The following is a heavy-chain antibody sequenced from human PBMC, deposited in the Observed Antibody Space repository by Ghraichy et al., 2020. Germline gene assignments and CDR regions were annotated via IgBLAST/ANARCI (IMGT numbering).Heavy chain of an antibody. CDR2: IYYSGST. V-gene: IGHV4-39*01. Sequence: SETLSLTCTVSGGSISSSSYYWGWIRQPPGKGLEWIGSIYYSGSTYYNPSLKSRVTISVDTSKNQFSLKLSSVTAADTAVYYCARLADSSSWYYYYHYGMDVWGQGTTVTVSS. CDR1: GGSISSSSYY. D-gene: IGHD6-13*01. J-gene: IGHJ6*02. CDR3: ARLADSSSWYYYYHYGMDV.